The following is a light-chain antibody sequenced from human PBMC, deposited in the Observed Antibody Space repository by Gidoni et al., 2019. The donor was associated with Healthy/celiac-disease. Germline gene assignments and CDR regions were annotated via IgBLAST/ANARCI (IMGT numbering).Light chain of an antibody. V-gene: IGLV2-14*01. CDR3: SSYTSSSTHYV. CDR2: EVR. J-gene: IGLJ1*01. Sequence: QSALTQPASVSGSPGQPLTISCTGTSSDVGGYNYVSWYQQHPGKAHKLMIYEVRNRPSGVSNRFSGSKSGNTASLTISGLQAEDEADYYCSSYTSSSTHYVFGTGTKVTVL. CDR1: SSDVGGYNY.